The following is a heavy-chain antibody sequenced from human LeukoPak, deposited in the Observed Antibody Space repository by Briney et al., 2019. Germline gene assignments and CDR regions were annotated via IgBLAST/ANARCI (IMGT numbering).Heavy chain of an antibody. CDR2: INPNSGGK. Sequence: ASVKVSCGASGYTFTGYYMHWVRQAPGRGLEWMGWINPNSGGKNYAQKFQGRVHMTRDTSISAAYMELSRLRSDDTAVYYCARVSVGGYFDYWGQGTLVTVSS. V-gene: IGHV1-2*02. CDR3: ARVSVGGYFDY. J-gene: IGHJ4*02. CDR1: GYTFTGYY. D-gene: IGHD2-15*01.